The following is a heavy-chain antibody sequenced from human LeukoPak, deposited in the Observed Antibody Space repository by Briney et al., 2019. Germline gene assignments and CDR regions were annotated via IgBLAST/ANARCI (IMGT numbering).Heavy chain of an antibody. V-gene: IGHV3-49*04. CDR2: IRSNTYGGTA. CDR1: GFTFGDDG. CDR3: ARSSGVPLGDAFDI. D-gene: IGHD6-19*01. Sequence: PGGSLRLSCTASGFTFGDDGVTWVRQAPGKGLEWIGLIRSNTYGGTAEYAASVKGRFTVSRDDSKSTGYLQMNSLNTEDTAVYYCARSSGVPLGDAFDIWGQGTMVTVSS. J-gene: IGHJ3*02.